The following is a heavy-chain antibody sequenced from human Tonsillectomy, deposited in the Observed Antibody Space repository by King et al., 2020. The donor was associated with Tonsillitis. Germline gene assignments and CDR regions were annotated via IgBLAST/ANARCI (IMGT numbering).Heavy chain of an antibody. Sequence: QLVQSGAEVKKPGASVKVSCKASGYVFTRYYLHWVRQAPGQGLEWVGIINTGSGSTSYAQKFQGRVTMTRDTSTTTVYMELSSLRSEDTAVYYCALLEWFGTVTSAFDIWGQGTMVTVSS. J-gene: IGHJ3*02. CDR2: INTGSGST. CDR1: GYVFTRYY. D-gene: IGHD3-10*01. V-gene: IGHV1-46*01. CDR3: ALLEWFGTVTSAFDI.